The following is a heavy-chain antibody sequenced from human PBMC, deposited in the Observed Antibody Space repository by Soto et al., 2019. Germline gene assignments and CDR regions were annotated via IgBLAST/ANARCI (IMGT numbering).Heavy chain of an antibody. J-gene: IGHJ4*02. V-gene: IGHV4-38-2*01. Sequence: SETLSLTCAVSGYSISSGYYWGWTRQPPGKGLEWIGSIYHSGSTYYNPSLKSRVTISVDTSKNQFSLELSSVTAADTAVYYCARGADCGGDCYPYYFDYWGQGTLVTVSS. CDR2: IYHSGST. CDR3: ARGADCGGDCYPYYFDY. CDR1: GYSISSGYY. D-gene: IGHD2-21*02.